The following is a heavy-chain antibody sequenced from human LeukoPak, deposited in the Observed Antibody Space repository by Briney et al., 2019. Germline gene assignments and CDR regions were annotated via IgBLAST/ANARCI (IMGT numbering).Heavy chain of an antibody. CDR1: GGSISSGGYS. Sequence: PSETLSLTCAVSGGSISSGGYSWSWIRQPPGKGLEWIGYIYHSGSTYYNPSLKSRVTISVDRSKNQFSLKLSSVTAADTAVYYCARGRVLRFLEWLLDYWGQGTLVTVSS. CDR2: IYHSGST. D-gene: IGHD3-3*01. CDR3: ARGRVLRFLEWLLDY. V-gene: IGHV4-30-2*01. J-gene: IGHJ4*02.